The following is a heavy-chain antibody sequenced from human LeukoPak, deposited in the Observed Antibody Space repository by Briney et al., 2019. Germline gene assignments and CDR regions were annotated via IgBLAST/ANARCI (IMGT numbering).Heavy chain of an antibody. Sequence: GGSLRLSCAASGFIFSNYAMSWVRQVPGRGLEWVSTISSRGDSTYVADSVKDRFTISRDNAKNSLDLQMDSLRAEDTAVYYCARDWGSTGYDLYDSWGQGTLVTVSS. J-gene: IGHJ4*02. CDR3: ARDWGSTGYDLYDS. CDR1: GFIFSNYA. D-gene: IGHD5-12*01. V-gene: IGHV3-23*01. CDR2: ISSRGDST.